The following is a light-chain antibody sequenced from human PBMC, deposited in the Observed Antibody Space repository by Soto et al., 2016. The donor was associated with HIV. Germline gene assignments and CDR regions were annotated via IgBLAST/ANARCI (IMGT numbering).Light chain of an antibody. V-gene: IGLV3-21*03. CDR2: NDG. Sequence: SYELTQPPSVSVARGRTATFTCGGNNIGSRSVQWYQQKPGQAPVLVVYNDGDRPSGIPERFSGSNSGNTATLTISRVEAGDEADYFCQVWDTTSEHVLFGGGDHAD. CDR3: QVWDTTSEHVL. CDR1: NIGSRS. J-gene: IGLJ2*01.